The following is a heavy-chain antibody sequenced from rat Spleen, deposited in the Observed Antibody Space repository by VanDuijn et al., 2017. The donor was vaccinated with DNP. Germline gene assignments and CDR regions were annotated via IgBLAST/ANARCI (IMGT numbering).Heavy chain of an antibody. D-gene: IGHD4-3*01. J-gene: IGHJ2*01. CDR2: ISTSGGNT. V-gene: IGHV5-25*01. CDR3: VRWNSGHFDY. CDR1: GFTFSNSD. Sequence: EVQLVESGGGLVQPGGSMKLSCAASGFTFSNSDMAWVRQAPTKGLEWVASISTSGGNTYHRDSVKGRFAISRDNAKSTLYLQMNSLRSEDMATYYCVRWNSGHFDYWGQGVMVTVSS.